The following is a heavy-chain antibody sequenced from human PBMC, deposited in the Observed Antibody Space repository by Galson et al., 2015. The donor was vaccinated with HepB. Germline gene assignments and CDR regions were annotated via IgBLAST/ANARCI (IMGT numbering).Heavy chain of an antibody. V-gene: IGHV1-2*02. D-gene: IGHD4-23*01. CDR1: GSTFTGYS. CDR2: INPNSGGT. CDR3: ARDRGGNAYFQH. Sequence: SVKVSCKASGSTFTGYSMHWVRQAPGQGLEWMGWINPNSGGTNYAQKFQGRVTMTRDTSISTAYMELSRLRSDDTAVYYCARDRGGNAYFQHWGQGTLVTVSS. J-gene: IGHJ1*01.